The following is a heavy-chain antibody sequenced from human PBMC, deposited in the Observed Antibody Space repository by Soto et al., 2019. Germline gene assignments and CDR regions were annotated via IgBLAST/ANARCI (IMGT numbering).Heavy chain of an antibody. V-gene: IGHV4-34*01. J-gene: IGHJ3*02. CDR2: INHSGST. CDR3: ARFSRRDDAFDI. CDR1: GGSFSGYY. Sequence: SETLSLACAVYGGSFSGYYWSWIRQPPGKGLEWIGEINHSGSTNYNPSLKSRVTISVDTSKNQSSLKLSSVTAADTAVYYCARFSRRDDAFDIWGQGTMVTVSS.